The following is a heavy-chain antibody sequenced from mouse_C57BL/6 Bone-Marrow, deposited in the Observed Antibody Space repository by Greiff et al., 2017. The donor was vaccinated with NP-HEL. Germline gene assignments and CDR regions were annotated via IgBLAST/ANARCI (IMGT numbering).Heavy chain of an antibody. V-gene: IGHV14-4*01. D-gene: IGHD1-1*02. Sequence: EVQLQQSGAELVRPGASVKLSCTASGFNIKDDYMHWVKQRPEQGLEWIGWIDPENGDTEYASKFQGKATITADTSSNTAYLQLSSLTSEDTAVYYCTLYGYVDYWGQGTTLTVSS. CDR3: TLYGYVDY. CDR1: GFNIKDDY. J-gene: IGHJ2*01. CDR2: IDPENGDT.